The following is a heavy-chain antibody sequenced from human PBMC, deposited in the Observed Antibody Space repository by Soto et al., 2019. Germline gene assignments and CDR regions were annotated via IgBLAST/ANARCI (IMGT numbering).Heavy chain of an antibody. CDR1: GGSFSGYY. V-gene: IGHV4-34*01. CDR2: INHSGST. Sequence: QVQLQQWGAGLLKPSETLSLTCAVYGGSFSGYYWSWIRQPPGKGLEWIGEINHSGSTNYNPSLKSRVTISVDTSKIQFSLKLSSVTAADTAVYYCARGGRLQSYYFDYWGQGTLVTVSS. J-gene: IGHJ4*02. CDR3: ARGGRLQSYYFDY. D-gene: IGHD5-12*01.